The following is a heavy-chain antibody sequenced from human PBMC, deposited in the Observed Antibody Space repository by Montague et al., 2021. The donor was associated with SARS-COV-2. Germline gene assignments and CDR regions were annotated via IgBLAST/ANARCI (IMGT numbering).Heavy chain of an antibody. CDR2: VSYRGST. CDR1: GASMSSYH. J-gene: IGHJ4*02. CDR3: ARDDRYYYDH. V-gene: IGHV4-59*01. D-gene: IGHD3-10*01. Sequence: SETLSLTCSVSGASMSSYHWVWIRQPPGKGLEWIGYVSYRGSTNYNLSLKSRVTISLDTSKNRFSLRVTSVTAADTAVYYCARDDRYYYDHWGQGILVTVSS.